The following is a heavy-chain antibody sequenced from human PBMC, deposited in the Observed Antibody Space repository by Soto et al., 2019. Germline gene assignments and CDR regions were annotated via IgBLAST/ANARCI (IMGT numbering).Heavy chain of an antibody. J-gene: IGHJ6*02. CDR1: GFTFSGSA. V-gene: IGHV3-73*02. CDR3: TSWGYSSYLYGMDV. Sequence: EVQLVESGGGLVQPGGSLKLSCAASGFTFSGSAMHWVRQASGKGLEWVGRIRSKANSYATAYAASVKGRFTISRDDSKHTAYLQMNSLKTEDTAVYYCTSWGYSSYLYGMDVWGQGTTVTVSS. CDR2: IRSKANSYAT. D-gene: IGHD6-19*01.